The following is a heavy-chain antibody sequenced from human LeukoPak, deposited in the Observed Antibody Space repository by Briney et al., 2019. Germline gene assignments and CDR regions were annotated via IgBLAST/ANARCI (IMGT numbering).Heavy chain of an antibody. CDR1: GGSFSGYY. Sequence: SETLSLTCAVYGGSFSGYYWSWIRQPPGKGLEWIGEINHSGSTNYNPSLKSRVTISVDTSKNQFSLKLSSVTAADTAVYYCARGLYGDYGSWGQGTLVTVSS. CDR2: INHSGST. D-gene: IGHD4-17*01. J-gene: IGHJ4*02. V-gene: IGHV4-34*01. CDR3: ARGLYGDYGS.